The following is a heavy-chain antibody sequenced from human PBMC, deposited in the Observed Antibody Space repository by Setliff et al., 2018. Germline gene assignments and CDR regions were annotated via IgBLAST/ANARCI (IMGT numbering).Heavy chain of an antibody. Sequence: SETLSLTCTVSGGSISSHYWSWIRQPPGKGLEWIGSIYYSGSTNYNPSLKSRDTISVATSKNQFSLKLSSVTAADTAVYYFARGFGYYYDSSGYYFHYGMDVWGQGTTVTVSS. CDR2: IYYSGST. CDR3: ARGFGYYYDSSGYYFHYGMDV. V-gene: IGHV4-59*11. D-gene: IGHD3-22*01. J-gene: IGHJ6*02. CDR1: GGSISSHY.